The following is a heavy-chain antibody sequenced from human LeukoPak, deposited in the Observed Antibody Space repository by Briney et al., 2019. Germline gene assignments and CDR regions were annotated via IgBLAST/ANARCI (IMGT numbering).Heavy chain of an antibody. CDR1: GFTFSSYP. Sequence: GGSLRPSCSASGFTFSSYPMHWVRQAPGKGLEFVSAISSNGGATYYGDSVKGRFTISRDNSKSTLYLQMSSLRIEDTAIYYCVKETAYYPDWGQGTLVTVSS. V-gene: IGHV3-64D*06. D-gene: IGHD3-9*01. J-gene: IGHJ4*02. CDR3: VKETAYYPD. CDR2: ISSNGGAT.